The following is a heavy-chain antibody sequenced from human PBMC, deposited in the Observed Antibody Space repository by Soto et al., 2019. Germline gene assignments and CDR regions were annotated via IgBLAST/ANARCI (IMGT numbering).Heavy chain of an antibody. V-gene: IGHV1-69*02. CDR1: GGTFSSYT. CDR2: IIPILGIA. CDR3: ATGDTYYFDY. Sequence: QVQLVQSGAEVKKPGSSVKVSCKASGGTFSSYTISWVRQAPGQGLEWMGRIIPILGIANYAQKFQGRVTITAAKSTSTAYMELSRLRSEDTAVYYCATGDTYYFDYWGQGTLVTVSS. J-gene: IGHJ4*02. D-gene: IGHD3-10*01.